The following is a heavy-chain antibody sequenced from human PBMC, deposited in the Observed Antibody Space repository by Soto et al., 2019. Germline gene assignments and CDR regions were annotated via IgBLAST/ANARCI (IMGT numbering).Heavy chain of an antibody. CDR3: AKGNLQVGARFDY. J-gene: IGHJ4*02. V-gene: IGHV1-69*02. CDR2: IIPILGIA. CDR1: GGTFSSYT. Sequence: VASVKVSCKASGGTFSSYTISWVRQAPGQGLEWMGRIIPILGIANYAQKFQGRVTITADKSTSTAYMELSSLRSEDTAVYYCAKGNLQVGARFDYSGQGTLVPVSS. D-gene: IGHD1-26*01.